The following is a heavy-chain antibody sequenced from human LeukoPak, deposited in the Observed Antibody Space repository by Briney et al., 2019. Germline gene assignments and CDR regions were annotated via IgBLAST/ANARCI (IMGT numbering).Heavy chain of an antibody. J-gene: IGHJ6*02. D-gene: IGHD3-10*01. Sequence: SGTLSLTCTVSGGSISSYYLSWFRQPPGKGLEWIGYIYYSGSTNYNPSLKSRVTISVDTSKNQFSLKLSSVTAADTAVYYCARAIYYGSGAIIHYYGMDVWGQGTTVTVSS. V-gene: IGHV4-59*08. CDR3: ARAIYYGSGAIIHYYGMDV. CDR1: GGSISSYY. CDR2: IYYSGST.